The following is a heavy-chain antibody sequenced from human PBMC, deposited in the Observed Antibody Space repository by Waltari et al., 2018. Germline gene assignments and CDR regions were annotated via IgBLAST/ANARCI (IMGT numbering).Heavy chain of an antibody. Sequence: EVQLLESGGGLVQPGGSLRLSCAASGFTFSSYAMSWVRQAPGKGLEWVSAISGSGGSTYYADSVKGRFTISRDNSKNTLYLQMNSLRAEDTAVYYCAKDPGFKRSSSWYFDYWGQGTLVTVSS. CDR1: GFTFSSYA. J-gene: IGHJ4*02. CDR2: ISGSGGST. V-gene: IGHV3-23*01. D-gene: IGHD6-13*01. CDR3: AKDPGFKRSSSWYFDY.